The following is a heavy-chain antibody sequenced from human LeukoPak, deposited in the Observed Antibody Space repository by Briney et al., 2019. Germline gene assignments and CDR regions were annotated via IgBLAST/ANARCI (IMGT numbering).Heavy chain of an antibody. J-gene: IGHJ4*02. Sequence: PSETLSLTCSVSGGSIRSGGYYCSWIRQHPGKGLEWIGYIYYNGNTYYNPSLKSRVIISVDTSKSQFSLKLNSVTAADTAVYYCAGTLVRGLIPIRYYFDYWGQGALVTVSS. CDR1: GGSIRSGGYY. V-gene: IGHV4-31*03. D-gene: IGHD3-10*01. CDR3: AGTLVRGLIPIRYYFDY. CDR2: IYYNGNT.